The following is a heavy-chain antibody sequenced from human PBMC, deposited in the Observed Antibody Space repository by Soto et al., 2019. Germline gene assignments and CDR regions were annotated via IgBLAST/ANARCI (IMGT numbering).Heavy chain of an antibody. D-gene: IGHD2-2*01. Sequence: EVQLVESGGGLVQPGGSLRLSCAASGFTFSSYSMNWVRQAPGKGLEWVSYISSSSSTIYYADSVKGRFTISRDNAKNSLYLQMNSLRDEDTAGYYCGRGWRPADNFGMDFWGQGTTLTVSS. CDR1: GFTFSSYS. CDR3: GRGWRPADNFGMDF. V-gene: IGHV3-48*02. J-gene: IGHJ6*02. CDR2: ISSSSSTI.